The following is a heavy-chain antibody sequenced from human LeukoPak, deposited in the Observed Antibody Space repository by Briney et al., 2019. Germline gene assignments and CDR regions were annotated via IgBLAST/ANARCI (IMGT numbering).Heavy chain of an antibody. CDR1: GFTFSSYD. J-gene: IGHJ6*02. V-gene: IGHV3-13*01. D-gene: IGHD4/OR15-4a*01. Sequence: RGSLRLSCAASGFTFSSYDMHWVRHATGKGLEWVSAICTAGDTYYPGSVKGRFTISRENAKNSLYLQMNSLRAGDTAVYYCAREGAGPSNYYYGMDVWGQGTTVTVSS. CDR2: ICTAGDT. CDR3: AREGAGPSNYYYGMDV.